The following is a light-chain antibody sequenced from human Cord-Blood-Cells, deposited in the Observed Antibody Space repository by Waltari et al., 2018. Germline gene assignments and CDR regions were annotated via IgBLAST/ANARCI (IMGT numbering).Light chain of an antibody. CDR3: QQYYSTPWT. V-gene: IGKV4-1*01. CDR2: LAS. Sequence: DIVMTQSPDSLAVSLGGRATIHCKSSQSVLYSSNNKNYLAWYQQKPGQPPKLPIYLASTRESGVPDRFSGSRSGTDFTLTISSLQAEDVAVYYCQQYYSTPWTFGQATKVEIK. CDR1: QSVLYSSNNKNY. J-gene: IGKJ1*01.